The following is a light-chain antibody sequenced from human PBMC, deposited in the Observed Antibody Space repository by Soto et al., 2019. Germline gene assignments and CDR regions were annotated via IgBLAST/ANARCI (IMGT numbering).Light chain of an antibody. CDR1: NIGSKS. Sequence: SYELAQPPSVSVAPGKTARITCGGNNIGSKSVHWYQQKPGQAPVLVIYYDSDRPSGIPERFSGSNSGNTATLTISRVEAGDYADYSGQMWINSIDLVV. CDR3: QMWINSIDLVV. J-gene: IGLJ2*01. V-gene: IGLV3-21*04. CDR2: YDS.